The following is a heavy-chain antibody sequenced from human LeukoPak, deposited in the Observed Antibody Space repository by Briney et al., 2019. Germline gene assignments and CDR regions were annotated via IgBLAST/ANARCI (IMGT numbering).Heavy chain of an antibody. CDR1: DYSISSVYY. CDR3: ARDYYDSSGQRPT. Sequence: SETLSLTCTVSDYSISSVYYWGWIRQPPGKGLEWIGNVYHSGTTYYNPSLKSRVTISVDTSKNRFSLKLSSVTAADTAVYYCARDYYDSSGQRPTWGQGTLVTVSS. D-gene: IGHD3-22*01. CDR2: VYHSGTT. V-gene: IGHV4-38-2*02. J-gene: IGHJ5*02.